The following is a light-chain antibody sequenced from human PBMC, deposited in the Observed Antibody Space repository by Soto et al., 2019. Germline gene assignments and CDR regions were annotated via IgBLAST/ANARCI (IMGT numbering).Light chain of an antibody. CDR2: DDG. Sequence: SYELTQPPSVSVAPGQTARITCGGSNIGSKSVHWYQQRPGQAPSVVVFDDGDRSSGIPERFSGSNSGNTATLVISRVEAGDEADYYCQVWETTTDQYVFGTVTKVTVL. CDR1: NIGSKS. V-gene: IGLV3-21*02. CDR3: QVWETTTDQYV. J-gene: IGLJ1*01.